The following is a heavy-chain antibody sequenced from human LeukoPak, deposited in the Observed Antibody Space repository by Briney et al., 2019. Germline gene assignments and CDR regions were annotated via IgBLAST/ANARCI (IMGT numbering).Heavy chain of an antibody. V-gene: IGHV1-3*02. CDR2: TNGATGNT. J-gene: IGHJ4*02. CDR3: ARSPGGNARTWLDY. D-gene: IGHD4-23*01. Sequence: ASVKVSCKASGYTFTNYALHWVRQAPGQRLEWMGWTNGATGNTRFSQDFQGRLTITIDTSASIAYMDLSSLRSEDTAVYYCARSPGGNARTWLDYWGQGTLVTVSS. CDR1: GYTFTNYA.